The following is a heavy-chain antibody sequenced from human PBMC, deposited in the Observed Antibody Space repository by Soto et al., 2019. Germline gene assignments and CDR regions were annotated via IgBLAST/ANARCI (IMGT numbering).Heavy chain of an antibody. CDR3: ARARSRQLKPTRGYYYGMDV. CDR2: IYHSGST. CDR1: GGSISSGGYS. Sequence: SETLSLTCAVSGGSISSGGYSWSWIRQPPGKGLEWIGYIYHSGSTYYNPSLKSRVTISVDRSKNQFSLKLSSVTAADTAVYYCARARSRQLKPTRGYYYGMDVWGQGTTVTVSS. J-gene: IGHJ6*02. D-gene: IGHD6-6*01. V-gene: IGHV4-30-2*01.